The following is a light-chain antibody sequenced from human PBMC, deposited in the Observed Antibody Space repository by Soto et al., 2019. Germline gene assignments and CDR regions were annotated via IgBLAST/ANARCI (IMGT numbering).Light chain of an antibody. V-gene: IGLV2-23*02. CDR1: SSDVGSYNL. CDR3: CSYAGSSTSMV. CDR2: EVS. J-gene: IGLJ2*01. Sequence: QSVLTQPASVSGSPGQSITISCTGTSSDVGSYNLVSWYQQHPGKAPKLMIYEVSKRPSGVSNRFSGSKSGNTASLTISGLQAEDEADYYCCSYAGSSTSMVFGGGTKVT.